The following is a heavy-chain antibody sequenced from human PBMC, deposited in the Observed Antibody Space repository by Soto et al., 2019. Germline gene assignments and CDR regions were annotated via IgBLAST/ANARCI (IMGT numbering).Heavy chain of an antibody. Sequence: QVQLQESGPGLVRPSETLSLTCTVSGGSISSYRWSWIRQPPGKGLEWIGRLNTYGNTHYNPSLKSRVTVSVDTSRNQFVLTLRSVTAADSAVYHCGRESGETWDYEASWGHGPPVTVSS. CDR1: GGSISSYR. CDR3: GRESGETWDYEAS. V-gene: IGHV4-4*07. CDR2: LNTYGNT. D-gene: IGHD1-7*01. J-gene: IGHJ5*01.